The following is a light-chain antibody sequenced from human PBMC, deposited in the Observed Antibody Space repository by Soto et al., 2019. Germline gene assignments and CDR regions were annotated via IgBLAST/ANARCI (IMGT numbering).Light chain of an antibody. V-gene: IGKV1-39*01. CDR1: QSISTC. J-gene: IGKJ1*01. Sequence: DIQMTQSPSSLSASVGDRVTITCRASQSISTCLSWYQQIIGKAPKLLIYAASSLQSGVPSRFSGSGSGTYFTLTISSLQPEDFATYYCQQSYSSPPTFGQVTK. CDR2: AAS. CDR3: QQSYSSPPT.